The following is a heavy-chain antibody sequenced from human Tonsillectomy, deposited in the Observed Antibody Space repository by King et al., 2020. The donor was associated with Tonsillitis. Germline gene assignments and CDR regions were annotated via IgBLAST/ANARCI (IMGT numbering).Heavy chain of an antibody. CDR2: IYYSGST. CDR1: GGSLSSGDYY. Sequence: QLQESGPGLVTPSQTLSLTCTVSGGSLSSGDYYWSWIRQPPGKGLEWIGYIYYSGSTYYNPSLKSRVTISVDTSKNQFSLKLSSVTAADTAVYYCARGGVVTAGTLGNWFDPWGQGTLVTVSS. CDR3: ARGGVVTAGTLGNWFDP. D-gene: IGHD4-23*01. J-gene: IGHJ5*02. V-gene: IGHV4-30-4*01.